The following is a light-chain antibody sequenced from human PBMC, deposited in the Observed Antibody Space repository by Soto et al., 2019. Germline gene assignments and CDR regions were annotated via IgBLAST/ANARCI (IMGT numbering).Light chain of an antibody. V-gene: IGKV1-5*01. CDR3: QHYNNYLAT. Sequence: DIQMTQSPSSLSASVGDRVTIXXRASQSISSWLAWYQQKPGKAPKXLIYDASSLESGVPSRFSGSGSGTEFTLTIISLQPDDVATYYCQHYNNYLATFGQGTKVDIK. J-gene: IGKJ1*01. CDR1: QSISSW. CDR2: DAS.